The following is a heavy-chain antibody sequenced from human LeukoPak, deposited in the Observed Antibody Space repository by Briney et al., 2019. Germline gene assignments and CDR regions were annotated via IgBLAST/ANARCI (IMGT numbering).Heavy chain of an antibody. CDR2: ISTYNGNT. Sequence: GASVKVSCKASGYTFTGYYMHWVRQAPGQGPEWMGWISTYNGNTKYAEKFQGRVTMTTDTPTSTAYMELRSLRSDDTAVYYCARGRLGYYMDVWGKGTTVTISS. CDR3: ARGRLGYYMDV. CDR1: GYTFTGYY. V-gene: IGHV1-18*04. D-gene: IGHD3-16*01. J-gene: IGHJ6*03.